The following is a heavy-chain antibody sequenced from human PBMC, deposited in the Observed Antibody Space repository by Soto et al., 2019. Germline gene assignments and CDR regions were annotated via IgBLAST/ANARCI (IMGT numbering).Heavy chain of an antibody. Sequence: SETLSLTCSVSGVSISSYFWSWIRQPPGRGLEWIGYTYHRGSTNYSPSLKSRVAISLDTSENQFSLRVSSVTAADTAVYYCARIGGYNWPLDYWGKGTTVTV. CDR2: TYHRGST. CDR1: GVSISSYF. CDR3: ARIGGYNWPLDY. V-gene: IGHV4-59*01. J-gene: IGHJ4*02. D-gene: IGHD1-20*01.